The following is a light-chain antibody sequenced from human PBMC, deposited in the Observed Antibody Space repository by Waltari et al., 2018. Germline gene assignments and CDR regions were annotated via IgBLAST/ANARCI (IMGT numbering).Light chain of an antibody. V-gene: IGLV2-14*01. CDR3: SSYTSSTTGI. CDR1: SLDVGVANF. CDR2: DGS. Sequence: QSALTQPASVSGSPAQSIPISLPGTSLDVGVANFIAWYQQRPGKAPDLLVYDGSHRPSGVSTRFSGSKSGNTAALTISGLQAEDEADYYCSSYTSSTTGIFGRGTKLTVL. J-gene: IGLJ2*01.